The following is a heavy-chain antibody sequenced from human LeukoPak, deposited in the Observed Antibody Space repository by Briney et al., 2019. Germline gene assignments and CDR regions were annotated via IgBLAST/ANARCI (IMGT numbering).Heavy chain of an antibody. CDR1: GYTFTGYY. D-gene: IGHD3-3*01. Sequence: ASVKVSCKASGYTFTGYYMHWVRQAPGQGLEWMGWINPNSGGTNYAQKFQGRVTMTRDTSISTAYMELSRLRSDDTAVYYCARDGPYYDFSRYYFDYWGQGTLVTVSS. CDR3: ARDGPYYDFSRYYFDY. J-gene: IGHJ4*02. V-gene: IGHV1-2*02. CDR2: INPNSGGT.